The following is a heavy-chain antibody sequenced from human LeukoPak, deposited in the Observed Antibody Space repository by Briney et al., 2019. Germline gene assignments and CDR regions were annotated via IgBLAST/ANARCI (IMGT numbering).Heavy chain of an antibody. J-gene: IGHJ4*02. CDR3: ARGIAAAGTPIDY. CDR2: INPNSGGT. V-gene: IGHV1-2*02. Sequence: ASVKVSCKASGYTFTGYYMHWVRQAPGQGLEWMGWINPNSGGTNYAQKFQGRVTITRDTSASTAYMELSSLRSEDMAVYYCARGIAAAGTPIDYWGQGTLVTVSS. CDR1: GYTFTGYY. D-gene: IGHD6-13*01.